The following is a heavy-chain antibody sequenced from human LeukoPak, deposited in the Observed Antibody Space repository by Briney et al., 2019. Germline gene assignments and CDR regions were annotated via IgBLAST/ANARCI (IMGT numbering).Heavy chain of an antibody. CDR3: ARVFEVPAAIVHYYYYYGMDV. V-gene: IGHV3-21*01. CDR2: ISSSSSYI. J-gene: IGHJ6*02. D-gene: IGHD2-2*01. Sequence: GGSLRLSCAASGFTFSSYSMNWVRQAPGKGLEWVSSISSSSSYIYYADSVKGRFTISRDNAKNSLYLQMNSLRAEDTAVYYCARVFEVPAAIVHYYYYYGMDVWGQGTRSPSP. CDR1: GFTFSSYS.